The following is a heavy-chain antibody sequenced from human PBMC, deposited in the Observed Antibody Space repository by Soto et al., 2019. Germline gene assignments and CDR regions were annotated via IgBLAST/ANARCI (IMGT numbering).Heavy chain of an antibody. CDR3: TTSTSGIPVAGTRAQFDF. V-gene: IGHV3-15*07. D-gene: IGHD6-19*01. J-gene: IGHJ4*02. CDR1: GFTFIDAW. Sequence: GGSLRLSCAASGFTFIDAWMNWVRQAPGKGLEWVGRIKSKTDGGKIDYAAPVKGRFTISRDDSKNTLYLQMNSLKTEDTALYYCTTSTSGIPVAGTRAQFDFWGQGILVTVSS. CDR2: IKSKTDGGKI.